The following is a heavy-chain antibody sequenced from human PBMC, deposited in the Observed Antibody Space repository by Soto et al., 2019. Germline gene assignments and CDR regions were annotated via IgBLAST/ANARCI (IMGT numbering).Heavy chain of an antibody. V-gene: IGHV3-9*01. CDR1: GFKFEDYA. D-gene: IGHD6-19*01. CDR3: AKGPYSSGWYWDH. Sequence: GGSLRLSCTASGFKFEDYAMHWVRQAPGKGLEWVSGISWSSSTIEYADSVRGRFTIARDNGKNSLYLQMNSLRPEDTAFYYCAKGPYSSGWYWDHWGQGTLVTVSS. CDR2: ISWSSSTI. J-gene: IGHJ4*02.